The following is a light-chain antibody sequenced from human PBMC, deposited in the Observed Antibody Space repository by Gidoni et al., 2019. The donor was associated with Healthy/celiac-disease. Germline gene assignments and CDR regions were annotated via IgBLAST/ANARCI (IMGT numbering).Light chain of an antibody. CDR2: GAS. V-gene: IGKV3-15*01. CDR1: QSVSSN. J-gene: IGKJ2*01. CDR3: QQYNTWPSYT. Sequence: EIVMTQSPATLSVSPGERATLSCRASQSVSSNLAWYQQKPGQAPRLLIYGASTRATGIPARFSGSGSGTVFTLTISSLQSEDFAVYYCQQYNTWPSYTFGQGTKLEIK.